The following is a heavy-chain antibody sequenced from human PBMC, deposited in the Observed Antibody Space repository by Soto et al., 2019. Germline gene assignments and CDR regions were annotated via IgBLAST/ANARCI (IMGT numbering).Heavy chain of an antibody. Sequence: QVQLVQSGAEVKKPGSSVKVSCKASGGTFSSSTISWVRQAPGQGLEWMGRIIPILGIANYAQKFQGRVTITADKSTSTAYMELSSLRSEDTAVYYCARPLSYSSGYHNAFDIWGQGTMVTVSS. D-gene: IGHD6-19*01. V-gene: IGHV1-69*02. CDR1: GGTFSSST. CDR3: ARPLSYSSGYHNAFDI. J-gene: IGHJ3*02. CDR2: IIPILGIA.